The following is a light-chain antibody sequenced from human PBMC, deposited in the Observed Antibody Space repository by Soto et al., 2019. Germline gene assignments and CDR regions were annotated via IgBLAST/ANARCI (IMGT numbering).Light chain of an antibody. Sequence: QSALTQPASVSGSPGQSITISCTGTSSDVGSYNLVSWYQHHPGKAPKLMIYEVSERPSGVSNRFSGSKSGNTASLTISGLQAEDGADYYCCSYAGRTTPYVFGTGTKVTVL. CDR1: SSDVGSYNL. CDR2: EVS. J-gene: IGLJ1*01. V-gene: IGLV2-23*02. CDR3: CSYAGRTTPYV.